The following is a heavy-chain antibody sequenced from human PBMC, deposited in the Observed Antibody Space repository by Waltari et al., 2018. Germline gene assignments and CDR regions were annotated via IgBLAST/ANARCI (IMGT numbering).Heavy chain of an antibody. CDR3: ARIIWWRIDY. V-gene: IGHV3-7*01. CDR2: IKQDGSEE. D-gene: IGHD2-15*01. CDR1: GLTFSDYW. J-gene: IGHJ4*02. Sequence: EVQLVESGGGLVQPGGSLSLSCSASGLTFSDYWMTGVRQAPGKGLEWVANIKQDGSEEHYVDSVKGRFTSSRDNAKNSLYLQMNSLRAEDTALYYCARIIWWRIDYWGQGTLVTVSS.